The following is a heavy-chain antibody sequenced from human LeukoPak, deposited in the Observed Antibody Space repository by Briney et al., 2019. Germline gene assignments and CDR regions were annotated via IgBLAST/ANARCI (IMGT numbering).Heavy chain of an antibody. CDR1: AFTFDDYG. CDR3: ARDIEDIVVVPAAYYYYYYMDV. CDR2: INWNGGST. V-gene: IGHV3-20*04. D-gene: IGHD2-2*01. Sequence: GGSLRLSCAASAFTFDDYGMSWVRRAPGKGLEWVSGINWNGGSTGYADSVKGRFTISRDNAKNSLYLQMNSLRAEDTALYYCARDIEDIVVVPAAYYYYYYMDVWGKGTTVTVSS. J-gene: IGHJ6*03.